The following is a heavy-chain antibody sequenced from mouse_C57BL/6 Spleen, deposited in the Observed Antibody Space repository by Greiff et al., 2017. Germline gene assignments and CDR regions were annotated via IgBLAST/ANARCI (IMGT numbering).Heavy chain of an antibody. CDR2: INPSSGYT. D-gene: IGHD2-2*01. CDR3: ARVGGYDAVYWYFDV. V-gene: IGHV1-7*01. Sequence: VQVVESGAELAKPGASVKLSCKASGYTFTSYWMHWVKQRPGQGLEWIGYINPSSGYTKYNPKFKDKATLTAAKSSSTAYMQLSSLTYEDSAVYYCARVGGYDAVYWYFDVWGTGTTVTVSS. CDR1: GYTFTSYW. J-gene: IGHJ1*03.